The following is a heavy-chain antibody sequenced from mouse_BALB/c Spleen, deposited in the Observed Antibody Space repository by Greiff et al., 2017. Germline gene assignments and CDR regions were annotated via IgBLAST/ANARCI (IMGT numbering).Heavy chain of an antibody. CDR2: IYPGDGDT. Sequence: VQLQQSGAELVRPGSSVKISCKASGYAFSSYWMNWVKQRPGQGLEWIGQIYPGDGDTNYNGKFKGKATLTADKSSSTAYMQLSSLTSVDSAVYFCVPIYYDYDGFAYWGQGTLVTVSA. CDR1: GYAFSSYW. J-gene: IGHJ3*01. V-gene: IGHV1-80*01. D-gene: IGHD2-4*01. CDR3: VPIYYDYDGFAY.